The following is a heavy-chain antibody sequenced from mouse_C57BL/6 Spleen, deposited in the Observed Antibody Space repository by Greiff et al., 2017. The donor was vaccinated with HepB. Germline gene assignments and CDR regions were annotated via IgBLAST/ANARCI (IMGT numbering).Heavy chain of an antibody. CDR2: IDPENGDT. V-gene: IGHV14-4*01. CDR3: TTGSSGHAMDY. CDR1: GFNIKDDY. Sequence: EVQLQESGAELVRPGASVKLSCTASGFNIKDDYMHWVKQRPEQGLEWIGWIDPENGDTEYASKFQGKATITADTSSNTAYLQLSSLTSEDTAVYYCTTGSSGHAMDYWGQGTSVTVSS. D-gene: IGHD3-2*02. J-gene: IGHJ4*01.